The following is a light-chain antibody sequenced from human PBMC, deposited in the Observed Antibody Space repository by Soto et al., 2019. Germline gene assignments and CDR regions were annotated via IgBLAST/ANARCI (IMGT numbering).Light chain of an antibody. CDR3: YSYAGTSTWV. CDR1: SSNIGAGFD. V-gene: IGLV1-40*01. CDR2: GNS. J-gene: IGLJ3*02. Sequence: QSVLTQPPSVSGAPGQRVTISCTGSSSNIGAGFDVHWYHQIAGTAPKLLIYGNSNRPSGVPDRFSGSKSGTSASLAINGLQAEDEADYYCYSYAGTSTWVFGGGTKVTVL.